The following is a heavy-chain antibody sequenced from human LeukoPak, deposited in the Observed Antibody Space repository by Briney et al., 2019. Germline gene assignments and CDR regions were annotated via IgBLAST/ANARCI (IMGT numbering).Heavy chain of an antibody. D-gene: IGHD3-22*01. CDR1: GYTFTSYD. J-gene: IGHJ3*02. CDR3: ASLEAYDSSGYANAFDI. CDR2: MNPNSGNT. V-gene: IGHV1-8*01. Sequence: ASVKVSCKASGYTFTSYDINWVRQATGQGLEWMGWMNPNSGNTGYAQKFQGRVTMTRNTSISTAYMELSRLRSDDTAVYYCASLEAYDSSGYANAFDIWGQGTMVTVSS.